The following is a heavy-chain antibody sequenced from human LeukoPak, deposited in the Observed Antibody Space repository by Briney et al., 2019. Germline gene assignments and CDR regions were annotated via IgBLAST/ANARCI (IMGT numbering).Heavy chain of an antibody. V-gene: IGHV3-30*18. J-gene: IGHJ5*02. CDR1: GFTFSSYG. Sequence: TGGSLRLSCAASGFTFSSYGMHWVRQAPGKGLEWVAVISYDGSDKYYADSVKGRSTISRDNSKNTLYLQMNSLRAEDTAVYYCAKDWGSSWLRWFDPWGQGTLVTVSS. CDR2: ISYDGSDK. CDR3: AKDWGSSWLRWFDP. D-gene: IGHD6-13*01.